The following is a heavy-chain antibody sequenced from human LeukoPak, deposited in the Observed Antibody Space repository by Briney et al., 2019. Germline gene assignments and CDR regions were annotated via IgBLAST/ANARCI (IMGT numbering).Heavy chain of an antibody. V-gene: IGHV3-23*01. Sequence: PGGSLRLSCAASGFTFSTFAMIWVRQPPGKGLEWVSAISGSGGSTYYADSVKGRFTISRDNSKNTLYLQMNSLRAEDTAVYYCARAAAGTETNWFDPWGQGTLVTVSS. D-gene: IGHD6-13*01. CDR1: GFTFSTFA. CDR2: ISGSGGST. CDR3: ARAAAGTETNWFDP. J-gene: IGHJ5*02.